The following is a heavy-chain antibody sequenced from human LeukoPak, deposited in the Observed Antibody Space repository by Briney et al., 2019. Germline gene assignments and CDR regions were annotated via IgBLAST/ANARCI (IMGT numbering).Heavy chain of an antibody. V-gene: IGHV3-72*01. J-gene: IGHJ6*03. Sequence: GGSLRLSCAASGFTFSRYSMNWVRQAPGKGLEWVGRTRNKANSYTTEYAASVKGRFTISRDDSKNSLYLQMNSLKTEDTAVYYCARVVTNYYDGSGYYYHYYYMDVWGKGTTVTVSS. D-gene: IGHD3-22*01. CDR2: TRNKANSYTT. CDR1: GFTFSRYS. CDR3: ARVVTNYYDGSGYYYHYYYMDV.